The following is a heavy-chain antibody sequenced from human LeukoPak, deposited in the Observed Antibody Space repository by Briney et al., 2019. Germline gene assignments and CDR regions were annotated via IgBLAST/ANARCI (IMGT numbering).Heavy chain of an antibody. CDR3: ATLGAGYCGGDCYLDAFDI. Sequence: GGSLRLSCAASGFTFDDYATHWVRQAPGKGLEWVSGISWNSGSIGYADSVKGRFTISRDNAKNSLYLQMNSLRAEDTALYYCATLGAGYCGGDCYLDAFDIWGQGTMVTVSS. J-gene: IGHJ3*02. CDR1: GFTFDDYA. V-gene: IGHV3-9*01. CDR2: ISWNSGSI. D-gene: IGHD2-21*01.